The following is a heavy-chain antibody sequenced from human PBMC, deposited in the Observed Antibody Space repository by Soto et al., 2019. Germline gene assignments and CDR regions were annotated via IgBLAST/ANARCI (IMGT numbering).Heavy chain of an antibody. CDR2: ITPYTGNT. Sequence: ASVRVSCKTSGYTFSDYGFSWVRQAPGQGLEWMGWITPYTGNTNSEQKFQGRVTMSTDRFTSAAYMDLRSLTSDDTAVYYCARYRGSGSYYLGPYYFDYWGQGTLVTVSS. CDR1: GYTFSDYG. D-gene: IGHD1-26*01. J-gene: IGHJ4*02. CDR3: ARYRGSGSYYLGPYYFDY. V-gene: IGHV1-18*01.